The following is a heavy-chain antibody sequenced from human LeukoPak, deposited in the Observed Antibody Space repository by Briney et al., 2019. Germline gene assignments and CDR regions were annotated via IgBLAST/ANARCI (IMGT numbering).Heavy chain of an antibody. D-gene: IGHD3-22*01. Sequence: PGGSLRLSCAASAFTFSTYGMHWVRQAPGKGLEWVAVISYDGSNKYYADSVKGRFTISRDNSKNTLYLQMNSLRAEDTAVYYCARDITMIVVVITPDAFDIWGQGTMVTVSS. J-gene: IGHJ3*02. CDR2: ISYDGSNK. CDR3: ARDITMIVVVITPDAFDI. CDR1: AFTFSTYG. V-gene: IGHV3-30*03.